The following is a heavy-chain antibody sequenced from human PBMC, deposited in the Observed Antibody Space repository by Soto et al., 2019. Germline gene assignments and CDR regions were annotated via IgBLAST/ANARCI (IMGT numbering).Heavy chain of an antibody. V-gene: IGHV1-3*01. D-gene: IGHD2-15*01. CDR1: GYTFTSYG. CDR3: AKTYRISPGTPLGY. CDR2: INACNGNT. J-gene: IGHJ4*02. Sequence: ASVKVSCKASGYTFTSYGISWVRQAPGQRLEWMGWINACNGNTIYSQKFQGRVTITRDTSASTAYMELSSLRSEDTAVYYCAKTYRISPGTPLGYWGQGTLVTVSS.